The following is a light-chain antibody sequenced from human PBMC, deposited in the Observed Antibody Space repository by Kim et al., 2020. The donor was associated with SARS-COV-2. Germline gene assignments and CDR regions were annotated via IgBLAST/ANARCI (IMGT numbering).Light chain of an antibody. CDR1: QSIGRC. V-gene: IGKV1-12*01. CDR2: AAS. J-gene: IGKJ4*01. Sequence: DIQMTQSPSFMSASVGDRVTITCRASQSIGRCLAWYQQNPGKAPRLLIYAASTLQSGVPSRFSGSGSGTDFTLTISSLQPEDFATYYCKQGRTSLGTFAGGTKVDIK. CDR3: KQGRTSLGT.